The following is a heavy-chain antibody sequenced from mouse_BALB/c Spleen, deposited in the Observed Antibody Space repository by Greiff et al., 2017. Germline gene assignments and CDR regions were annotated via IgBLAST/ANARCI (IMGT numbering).Heavy chain of an antibody. Sequence: EVQGVESGGGLVQPGGSMKLSCAASGFTFSDAWMDWVRQSPEKGLEWVAEIRSKANNHATYYAESVKGRFTISRDDSKSSVYLQMNSLRAEDTGSEYCTRIYDGYYRFDYWGQGTTLTVSS. CDR2: IRSKANNHAT. CDR1: GFTFSDAW. D-gene: IGHD2-3*01. J-gene: IGHJ2*01. V-gene: IGHV6-6*01. CDR3: TRIYDGYYRFDY.